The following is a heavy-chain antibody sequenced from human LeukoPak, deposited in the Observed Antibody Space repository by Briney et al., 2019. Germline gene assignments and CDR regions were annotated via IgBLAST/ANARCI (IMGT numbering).Heavy chain of an antibody. Sequence: PGGSLRLSCAASGVTLSDHHMDWVRQAPGEGLEWVGRTRDKARGYRTEYAASVKDRFTISRDDSKTLVYLQMNSLKIEDTAVYYCARDGQEGDNSAFDIWGQGTVVTVYS. V-gene: IGHV3-72*01. CDR1: GVTLSDHH. CDR3: ARDGQEGDNSAFDI. CDR2: TRDKARGYRT. D-gene: IGHD3-22*01. J-gene: IGHJ3*02.